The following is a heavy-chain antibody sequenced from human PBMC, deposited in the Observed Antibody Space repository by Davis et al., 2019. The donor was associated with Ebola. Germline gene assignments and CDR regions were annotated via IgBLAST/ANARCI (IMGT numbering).Heavy chain of an antibody. CDR1: GGTFKTYA. CDR3: ARGGEAAPFDL. D-gene: IGHD3-16*01. J-gene: IGHJ2*01. Sequence: AASVTVSCKASGGTFKTYAISWVRQAPGQGPEWMGGLVPLSTSPNYAQKFQDRLTISADRSSTTPYMELTSLRSDDTAVYYCARGGEAAPFDLWGRGTLVTVSS. CDR2: LVPLSTSP. V-gene: IGHV1-69*06.